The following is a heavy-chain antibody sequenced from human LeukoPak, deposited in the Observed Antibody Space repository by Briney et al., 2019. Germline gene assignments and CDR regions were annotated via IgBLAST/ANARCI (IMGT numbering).Heavy chain of an antibody. CDR3: AKDWDSGSNPLY. D-gene: IGHD1-26*01. CDR1: GFSFSSYA. CDR2: ISGSGGST. J-gene: IGHJ4*02. Sequence: PGGSLRLSCAASGFSFSSYAMSWVRQARGKGVGWVSAISGSGGSTYYADSVKGRFTISRDNSKNTLYLQMNSLRAEDTAVYYCAKDWDSGSNPLYWGQGTLVTVSS. V-gene: IGHV3-23*01.